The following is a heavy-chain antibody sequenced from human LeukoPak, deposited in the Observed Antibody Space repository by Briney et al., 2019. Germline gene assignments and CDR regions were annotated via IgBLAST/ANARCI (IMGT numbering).Heavy chain of an antibody. D-gene: IGHD6-6*01. CDR3: ARDHTEYSSSTFDY. CDR2: ISSSSSYI. CDR1: GFTFSSYS. J-gene: IGHJ4*02. Sequence: GGSLRLSCAASGFTFSSYSMNRVRQAPGKGLEWVSSISSSSSYIYYADSVKGRFTISRDNAKNSLYLQMNSLRAEDTAVYYCARDHTEYSSSTFDYWGQGTLVTVSS. V-gene: IGHV3-21*01.